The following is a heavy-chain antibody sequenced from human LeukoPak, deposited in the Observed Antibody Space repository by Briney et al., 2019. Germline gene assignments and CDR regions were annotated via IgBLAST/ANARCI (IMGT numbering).Heavy chain of an antibody. D-gene: IGHD2-2*01. CDR1: GFTFSSYG. V-gene: IGHV3-30*18. Sequence: GRSLRLSCAASGFTFSSYGMHWVRQAPGKGLEWVAVISYDGSNKYYADSMKGRFTISRDNSKNTLYLQMNSLRAEDTAVYYCAKDGTLGYCSSTSCYHDGMDVWGQGTTVTVSS. J-gene: IGHJ6*02. CDR3: AKDGTLGYCSSTSCYHDGMDV. CDR2: ISYDGSNK.